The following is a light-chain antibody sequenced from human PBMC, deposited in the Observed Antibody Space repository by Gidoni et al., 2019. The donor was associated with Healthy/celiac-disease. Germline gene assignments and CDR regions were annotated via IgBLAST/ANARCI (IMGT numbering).Light chain of an antibody. J-gene: IGKJ4*01. Sequence: DIQMTQSPSSLSPSVGDRVTITCQASQDITNYLNWYQQKPGKAPKLLIYDASNLEPGVPSRFSGSGSGTDFTFTISSLQPEDIATYYCQQYDNLPLTFGGGTKLEI. CDR3: QQYDNLPLT. CDR1: QDITNY. CDR2: DAS. V-gene: IGKV1-33*01.